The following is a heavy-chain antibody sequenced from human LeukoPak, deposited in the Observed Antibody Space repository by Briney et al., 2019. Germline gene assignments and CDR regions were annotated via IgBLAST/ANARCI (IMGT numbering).Heavy chain of an antibody. CDR1: GFTFSKYW. D-gene: IGHD6-19*01. CDR2: IKQDGSEK. CDR3: ARGRGTGYSSGWYGY. V-gene: IGHV3-7*04. J-gene: IGHJ4*02. Sequence: GGSLRLSCAASGFTFSKYWMSWVRQAPGKGLEWVANIKQDGSEKYYVDSVKGRFNISRDNAKNSLYLQMNSLRAEDTAVYYCARGRGTGYSSGWYGYWGQGTLVTVSS.